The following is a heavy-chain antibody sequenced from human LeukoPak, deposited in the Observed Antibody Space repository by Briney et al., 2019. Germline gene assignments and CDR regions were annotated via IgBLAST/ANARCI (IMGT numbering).Heavy chain of an antibody. CDR3: ARDPRPVRI. J-gene: IGHJ4*02. CDR2: ISGNGGVI. CDR1: GFTFSENY. V-gene: IGHV3-11*04. Sequence: KPGGSLRLSCAASGFTFSENYMTWVRQAPGKGVEWLSYISGNGGVIQYADSVKGRFTISRDNAKNLLYLQMDSLRVEDTAIYYCARDPRPVRIWGQGTLVTVSS.